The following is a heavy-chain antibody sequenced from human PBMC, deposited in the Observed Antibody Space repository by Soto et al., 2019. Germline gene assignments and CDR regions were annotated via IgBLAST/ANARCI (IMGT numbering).Heavy chain of an antibody. CDR3: EGEYSAELEGSYMVIYNWFDP. J-gene: IGHJ5*02. V-gene: IGHV1-69*13. Sequence: SVKVSCKASGGTFSSYAISWVRQAPGQGLEWMGGIIPIFGTANYAQKFQGRVTITADESTSTAYMELSSLRSEDTAVYYCEGEYSAELEGSYMVIYNWFDPWGREPRFTVS. D-gene: IGHD5-18*01. CDR1: GGTFSSYA. CDR2: IIPIFGTA.